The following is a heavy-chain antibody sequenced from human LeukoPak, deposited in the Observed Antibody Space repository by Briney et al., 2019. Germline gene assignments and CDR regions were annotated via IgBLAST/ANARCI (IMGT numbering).Heavy chain of an antibody. J-gene: IGHJ5*02. V-gene: IGHV1-2*02. CDR2: INPNSGGT. Sequence: ASEKVSCKASGYTFTGYYMHWVRQAPGQGLEWMGWINPNSGGTNYAQKFQGRVTMTRDTSISTAYMELSRLRSDDTAVYYCARSWYSSSLGVNWFDPWGQGTLVTVSS. CDR1: GYTFTGYY. D-gene: IGHD6-13*01. CDR3: ARSWYSSSLGVNWFDP.